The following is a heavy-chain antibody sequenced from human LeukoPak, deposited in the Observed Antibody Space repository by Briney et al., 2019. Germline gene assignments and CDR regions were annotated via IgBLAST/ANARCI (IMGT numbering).Heavy chain of an antibody. J-gene: IGHJ2*01. CDR3: ARDSESGYSGYDQGFWYFDL. CDR1: GFTFSSYT. V-gene: IGHV3-48*04. Sequence: TGGSLRLSCAASGFTFSSYTMNWVRQAPGKGLEWVSYISSSSNTIYYADSVKGRFTISRDNAKNSLYLQMNSLRAEDTAVYYCARDSESGYSGYDQGFWYFDLWGRGTLVTVSS. CDR2: ISSSSNTI. D-gene: IGHD5-12*01.